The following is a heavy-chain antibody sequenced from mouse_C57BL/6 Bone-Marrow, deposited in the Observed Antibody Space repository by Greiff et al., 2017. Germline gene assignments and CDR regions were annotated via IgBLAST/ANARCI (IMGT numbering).Heavy chain of an antibody. V-gene: IGHV1-81*01. J-gene: IGHJ2*01. CDR1: GYTFTSYG. CDR2: IYPRSGNT. Sequence: VKLQESGAELARPGASVKLSCKASGYTFTSYGISWVKQRTGQGLEWIGEIYPRSGNTYYNEKFKGKATLTADKSSSTAYMELRSLTSEDSAVYFCARERELLLRLDYWGQGTTLTVSS. CDR3: ARERELLLRLDY. D-gene: IGHD1-1*01.